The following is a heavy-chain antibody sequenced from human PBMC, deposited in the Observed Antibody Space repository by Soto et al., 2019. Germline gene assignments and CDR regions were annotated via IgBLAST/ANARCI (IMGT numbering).Heavy chain of an antibody. V-gene: IGHV3-7*04. J-gene: IGHJ4*02. CDR2: IKEDGTEI. CDR1: GFTFSSHW. Sequence: EVQLVESGGGFVQPGGSLRLSCVASGFTFSSHWMNWVRQVPGKGLEWVANIKEDGTEINYVDSVKGRFAISRDNAKNSLYLQMNSLRVDDTAVYHCVRSSGWTGDYWGQGILVTVSS. D-gene: IGHD3-10*01. CDR3: VRSSGWTGDY.